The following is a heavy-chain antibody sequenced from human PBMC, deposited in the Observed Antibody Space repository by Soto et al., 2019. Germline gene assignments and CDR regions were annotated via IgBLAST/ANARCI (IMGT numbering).Heavy chain of an antibody. CDR1: GYTFTGYY. V-gene: IGHV1-2*02. CDR3: SRDGSTQYFQH. CDR2: INPSSGGT. D-gene: IGHD3-10*01. Sequence: QVHLVQSGAEVKKPGASVKVSCKTSGYTFTGYYMHWVRQAPGQGLEWMGWINPSSGGTNYAQKFQGRVTMTRHTSFSTAYMELSRLTFDDTAVYYCSRDGSTQYFQHWGQGTPVTVSS. J-gene: IGHJ1*01.